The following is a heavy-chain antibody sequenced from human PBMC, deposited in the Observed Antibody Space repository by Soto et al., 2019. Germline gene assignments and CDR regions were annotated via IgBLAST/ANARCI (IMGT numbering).Heavy chain of an antibody. J-gene: IGHJ4*02. CDR1: GFTFRGSA. CDR3: TRNYDLAVGNDY. CDR2: IRSKGNTYAK. D-gene: IGHD3-3*01. Sequence: EVQLVESGGGLVQPGGSLKLSCAASGFTFRGSAMHWVRQASGKGLEWVGRIRSKGNTYAKVYAASVKGRFTISRDDSKNTAYLQMNSLKPEDTAVYYCTRNYDLAVGNDYWGQGTLVTVSS. V-gene: IGHV3-73*02.